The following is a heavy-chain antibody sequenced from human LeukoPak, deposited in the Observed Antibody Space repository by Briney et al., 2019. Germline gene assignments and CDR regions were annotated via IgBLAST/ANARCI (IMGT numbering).Heavy chain of an antibody. J-gene: IGHJ6*02. CDR3: ASGSGGSHARLYYYYGMDV. CDR2: IYPGDSDT. D-gene: IGHD2-15*01. CDR1: GYSFTSYW. Sequence: GESLKISCKGSGYSFTSYWIGWVRQMPGKGLEWMGIIYPGDSDTRYSPSFQGQVTISADKSISTAYLQWSSLKASDTAMYYCASGSGGSHARLYYYYGMDVWSQGTTVTVSS. V-gene: IGHV5-51*01.